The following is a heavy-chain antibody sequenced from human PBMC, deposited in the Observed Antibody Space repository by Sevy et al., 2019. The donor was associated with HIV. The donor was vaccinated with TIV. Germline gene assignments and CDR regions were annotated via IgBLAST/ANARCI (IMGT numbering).Heavy chain of an antibody. J-gene: IGHJ4*02. CDR2: ISSSSSYI. CDR1: GFTFSSYS. Sequence: GSLRLSCAASGFTFSSYSMNWVRQAPGKGLEWVSSISSSSSYIYYADSVKGRFTISRDNAKNSLYLQMNSLRAEDTAVYYCASSIAVAGEFDYWGQGTLVTVSS. CDR3: ASSIAVAGEFDY. D-gene: IGHD6-19*01. V-gene: IGHV3-21*01.